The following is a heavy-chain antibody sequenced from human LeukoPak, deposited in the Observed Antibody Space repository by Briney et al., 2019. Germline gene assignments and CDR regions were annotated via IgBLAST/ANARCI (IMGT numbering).Heavy chain of an antibody. CDR1: GFTFSSYA. D-gene: IGHD3-22*01. CDR3: AKDRDFYDTNSFSPDAFDI. CDR2: ISAGGSYI. V-gene: IGHV3-21*01. Sequence: NPGGCLRLSCATSGFTFSSYAINCVRQAPGKGLEWVSTISAGGSYIFYADSVRGRLTISRDNAKNSLHLQMDSLRAEDTAVYYCAKDRDFYDTNSFSPDAFDIWGQGTMVTVSS. J-gene: IGHJ3*02.